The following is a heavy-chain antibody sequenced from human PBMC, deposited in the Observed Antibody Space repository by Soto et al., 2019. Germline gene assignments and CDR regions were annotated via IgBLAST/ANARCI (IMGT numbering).Heavy chain of an antibody. V-gene: IGHV4-59*01. CDR1: GDSISSYY. CDR3: ARGTERTSTPKKNGFDG. Sequence: SATLSLTCTVSGDSISSYYWSWIRQPPGKGLEWIGYIYYSGSTNYNPSLKSRVTITVDTSKNQFSLKLSSVTAADTAGCYCARGTERTSTPKKNGFDGWGKGPLVTGAS. CDR2: IYYSGST. J-gene: IGHJ5*02.